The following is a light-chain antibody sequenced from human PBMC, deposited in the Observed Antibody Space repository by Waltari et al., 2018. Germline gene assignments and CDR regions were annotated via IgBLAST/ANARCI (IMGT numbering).Light chain of an antibody. J-gene: IGKJ5*01. Sequence: EIVLTQSPATLSLSPGERATLSCRASQNINNYLAWYQQKLGQAPRLLISDASNRATGTPARFSGSGSGTDFTLSISSLDPEDSAVYYCQHRRNWPITFGQGTRLEIK. CDR3: QHRRNWPIT. CDR2: DAS. V-gene: IGKV3-11*01. CDR1: QNINNY.